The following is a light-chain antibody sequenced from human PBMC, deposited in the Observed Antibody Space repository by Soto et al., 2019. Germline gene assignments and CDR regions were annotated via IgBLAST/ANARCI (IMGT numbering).Light chain of an antibody. CDR2: GAS. CDR3: QQHGSSPRT. V-gene: IGKV3-20*01. CDR1: QTVSSTY. J-gene: IGKJ1*01. Sequence: EIVLTQSPGTLSLSPGERVALSCRASQTVSSTYLAWYQHKPGQAPRLLLYGASRRAAGIPDRFSGSGSGTDYTLTISRLEPEDFAVYYCQQHGSSPRTFGQGIKVEIK.